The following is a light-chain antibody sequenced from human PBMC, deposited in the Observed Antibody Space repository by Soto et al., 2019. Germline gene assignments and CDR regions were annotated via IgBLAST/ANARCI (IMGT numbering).Light chain of an antibody. J-gene: IGLJ2*01. CDR1: DSNVGGYNY. CDR3: SSYTINGVGV. Sequence: QYVLTQPASVSGSPGQSITISCNETDSNVGGYNYVSWYQHHPGNAPKVMIYDVSNRPSGVSNRFSGSKSGNTASLIISGLQAEDEADYYCSSYTINGVGVFGGGTKLTVL. CDR2: DVS. V-gene: IGLV2-14*03.